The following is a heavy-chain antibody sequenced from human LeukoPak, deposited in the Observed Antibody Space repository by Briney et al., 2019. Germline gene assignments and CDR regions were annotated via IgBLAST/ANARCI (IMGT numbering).Heavy chain of an antibody. D-gene: IGHD2-21*01. Sequence: GGSPRLSCAASGFTLSTYAVSWVRQTPGKGLEWVAATSSSDAGTYHADSVRGRFTISRDNSKNTLYLQMNSLRAEDAAVYFCAKAPVTSCRGAYCYPFDSWGQGTLVTVSS. CDR3: AKAPVTSCRGAYCYPFDS. CDR1: GFTLSTYA. J-gene: IGHJ4*02. CDR2: TSSSDAGT. V-gene: IGHV3-23*01.